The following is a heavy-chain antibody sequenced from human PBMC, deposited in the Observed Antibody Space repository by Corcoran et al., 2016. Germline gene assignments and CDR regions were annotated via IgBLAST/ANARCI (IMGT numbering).Heavy chain of an antibody. Sequence: EVQLVASGGVVVQPGGSLRLSCAASGFTFDDYTMHRVRQDPGKGLEWVSLISWDGGSTYYADSVKGRFTISRDNSKNSLYLQMNSLRTEDTALYYCAKGNYDIVTELGYWGQGTLVTVSS. CDR3: AKGNYDIVTELGY. CDR1: GFTFDDYT. D-gene: IGHD3-9*01. J-gene: IGHJ4*02. CDR2: ISWDGGST. V-gene: IGHV3-43*01.